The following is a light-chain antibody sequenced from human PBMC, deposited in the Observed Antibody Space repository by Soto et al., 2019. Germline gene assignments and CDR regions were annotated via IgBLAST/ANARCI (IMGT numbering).Light chain of an antibody. Sequence: EIVLTQSPDTLSLSPGERATLSCRASQIVTSAYLAWYQQKPGQAPRLLIFDASSRATGIPDRFRGSGSGTDFTLTISRLEPKDFAVYYCQQYGNSPRTFGQGTKVEI. V-gene: IGKV3-20*01. CDR2: DAS. J-gene: IGKJ1*01. CDR1: QIVTSAY. CDR3: QQYGNSPRT.